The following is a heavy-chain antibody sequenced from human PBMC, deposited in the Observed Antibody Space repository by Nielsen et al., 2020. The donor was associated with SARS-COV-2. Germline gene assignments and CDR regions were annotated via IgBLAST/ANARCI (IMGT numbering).Heavy chain of an antibody. Sequence: SGPTLVKPTQTLTLTCTFSGFSLSTSGMCVSWIRQPPGKALECLALIYWDDDKRHSPSLKNRLTITKDTSKNQVVLTMTNMDPVDTAAYYCARAQYSSGIDYWGQGTLVTVSS. CDR1: GFSLSTSGMC. V-gene: IGHV2-5*08. CDR2: IYWDDDK. D-gene: IGHD6-19*01. J-gene: IGHJ4*02. CDR3: ARAQYSSGIDY.